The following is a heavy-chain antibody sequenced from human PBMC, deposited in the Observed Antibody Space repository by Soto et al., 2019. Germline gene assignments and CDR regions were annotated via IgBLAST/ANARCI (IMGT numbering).Heavy chain of an antibody. V-gene: IGHV4-34*01. CDR1: GGSFSGYY. CDR3: ARVSRGYSGYDLGTYYYYGMDV. Sequence: SETLSLTCAVYGGSFSGYYWSGIRQPPGKGLEWIGEINHSGSTNYNPSLKSRVTISVDTSKNQFSLKLSSVTAADTAVYYCARVSRGYSGYDLGTYYYYGMDVWGQGTTVTV. D-gene: IGHD5-12*01. CDR2: INHSGST. J-gene: IGHJ6*02.